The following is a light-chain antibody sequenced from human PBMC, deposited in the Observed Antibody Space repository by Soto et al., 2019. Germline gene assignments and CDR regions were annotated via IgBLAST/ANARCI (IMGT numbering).Light chain of an antibody. CDR3: SSYTTSNTRQIV. CDR2: DVS. Sequence: QSALTQPASVSGSPGQSITISCTGTNSDVGGYNYVSWYQQHPGKAPKFMIYDVSSRPSGVSDRFSGSKSGNTASLTISGLQAEFDADYYCSSYTTSNTRQIVFGTGIKLTVL. V-gene: IGLV2-14*01. J-gene: IGLJ1*01. CDR1: NSDVGGYNY.